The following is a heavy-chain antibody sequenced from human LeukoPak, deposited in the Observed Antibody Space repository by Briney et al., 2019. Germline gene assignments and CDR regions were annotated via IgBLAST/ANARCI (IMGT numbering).Heavy chain of an antibody. J-gene: IGHJ4*02. V-gene: IGHV3-23*01. CDR1: GFTFSSFA. CDR2: ISGSGVDT. CDR3: AKGGYEGVRTPDY. Sequence: GGSLRLSCAASGFTFSSFAMGWVRQAPGKGLEWVSAISGSGVDTFYADSVKGRFTISRDNSKNTLYLQMDSLRAEDTAIYYCAKGGYEGVRTPDYWGQGTLVTVSS. D-gene: IGHD3-10*01.